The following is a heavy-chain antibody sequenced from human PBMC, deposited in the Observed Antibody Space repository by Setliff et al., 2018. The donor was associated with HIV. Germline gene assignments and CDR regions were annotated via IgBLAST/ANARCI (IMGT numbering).Heavy chain of an antibody. CDR1: GGSISSSSYY. CDR3: ARSPAAEGH. CDR2: IFYSGHT. Sequence: PSETLSLTCTVSGGSISSSSYYWGWIRQPPGKGLEWIGSIFYSGHTYYNPSLRSRVTISVDTSKNQFSLKLRSVTAADTAVYYCARSPAAEGHWGQETLVTVS. D-gene: IGHD6-13*01. J-gene: IGHJ4*02. V-gene: IGHV4-39*01.